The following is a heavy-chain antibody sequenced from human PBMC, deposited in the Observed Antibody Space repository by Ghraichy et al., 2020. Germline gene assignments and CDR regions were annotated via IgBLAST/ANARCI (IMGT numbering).Heavy chain of an antibody. D-gene: IGHD4-17*01. CDR3: SRAGAGDYGDYVGVFDI. CDR1: GFTFSRYW. Sequence: GGSLRLSCAASGFTFSRYWMSWVRQAPGKGLEWVANRKKDGSERYYVDSVKGRFTISRDNANNSQYLQMNSLRAVDTAVYYCSRAGAGDYGDYVGVFDIWVQGTMVTVSS. CDR2: RKKDGSER. V-gene: IGHV3-7*01. J-gene: IGHJ3*02.